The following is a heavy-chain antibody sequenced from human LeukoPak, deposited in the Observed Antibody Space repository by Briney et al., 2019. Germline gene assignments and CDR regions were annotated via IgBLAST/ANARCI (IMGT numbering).Heavy chain of an antibody. V-gene: IGHV3-21*05. CDR2: ISSSSSYT. CDR3: ARTAAAGLYYFDY. Sequence: GGSLRLSCAASGFTFSSYEMNWVRQAPGKGLEWVSYISSSSSYTNYADSVKGRFTISRDNAKNSLYLQMNSLRAEDTAVYYCARTAAAGLYYFDYWGQGTLVTVSS. J-gene: IGHJ4*02. CDR1: GFTFSSYE. D-gene: IGHD6-13*01.